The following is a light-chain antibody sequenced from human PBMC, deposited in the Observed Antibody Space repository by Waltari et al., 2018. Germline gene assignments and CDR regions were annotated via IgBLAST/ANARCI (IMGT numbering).Light chain of an antibody. CDR2: HAT. J-gene: IGKJ1*01. V-gene: IGKV3-20*01. CDR3: QKYDSLPAT. Sequence: VLPHSPRTLSLSPGERVTLSCRASRSVIKYLAWYQQTPGRAPRLLFYHATTRAPGIPDRISGSGSGTDFSLTISRVEPDDVAVYCCQKYDSLPATFGQGTRVEIK. CDR1: RSVIKY.